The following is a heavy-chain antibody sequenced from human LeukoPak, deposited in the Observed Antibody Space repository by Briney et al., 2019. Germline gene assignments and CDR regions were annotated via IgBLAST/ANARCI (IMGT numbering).Heavy chain of an antibody. D-gene: IGHD3-3*01. CDR3: AKGGFLERLLTTDYYYYMDV. Sequence: GGFLRLSCAASGFRFSSYSMNWVRQAPGKGLEWVSYISHTGSTMSYADSVKGRFTISRDNSKNTLYLQMNSLRAEDTAVYYCAKGGFLERLLTTDYYYYMDVWGKGTTVTVSS. CDR2: ISHTGSTM. CDR1: GFRFSSYS. J-gene: IGHJ6*03. V-gene: IGHV3-23*01.